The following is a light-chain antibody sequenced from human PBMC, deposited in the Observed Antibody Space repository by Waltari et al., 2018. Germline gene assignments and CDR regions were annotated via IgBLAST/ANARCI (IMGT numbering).Light chain of an antibody. Sequence: QSVLTQPPSASGTPGQRVTISCSGSSSNIGSKTVNWYQQLPGTAPKLLIFSNNRRPSGVPDRFSGSKSGTSASLAISGVLSEEEADYYCSAWDDSVIGPVFGGGTKLTVL. CDR2: SNN. V-gene: IGLV1-44*01. CDR1: SSNIGSKT. CDR3: SAWDDSVIGPV. J-gene: IGLJ2*01.